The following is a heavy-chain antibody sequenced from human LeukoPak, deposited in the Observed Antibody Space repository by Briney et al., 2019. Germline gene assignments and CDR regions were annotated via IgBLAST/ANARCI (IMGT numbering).Heavy chain of an antibody. Sequence: GASVKVSCKASGYTFTGYYMHWVRQAPGQGLEWMGIINPSGGSTSYAQKFQGRVTMTRDTSSSTVYMELSSLRSEDTAVYYCARVSPVLELRGGYFDYWGQGTLVTVSS. V-gene: IGHV1-46*03. CDR1: GYTFTGYY. D-gene: IGHD1-7*01. CDR2: INPSGGST. J-gene: IGHJ4*02. CDR3: ARVSPVLELRGGYFDY.